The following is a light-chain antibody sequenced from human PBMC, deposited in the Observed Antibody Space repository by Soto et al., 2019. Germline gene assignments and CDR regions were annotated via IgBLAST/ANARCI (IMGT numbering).Light chain of an antibody. V-gene: IGLV2-14*01. CDR2: EVS. CDR3: SSYTSNNTLV. CDR1: SSDVGGYKF. Sequence: QSVLTQPASVSGSPGQSITISCPGTSSDVGGYKFVSWHQHHPGQAPKLMIFEVSNRPSGISNRFSGSKSGNTASLTISGLQAEDEGDYYCSSYTSNNTLVFGTGTKVTVL. J-gene: IGLJ1*01.